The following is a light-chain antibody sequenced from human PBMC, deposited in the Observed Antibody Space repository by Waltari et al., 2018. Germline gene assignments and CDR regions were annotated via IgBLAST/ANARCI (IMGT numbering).Light chain of an antibody. Sequence: EIVLTQSPATLSLSPGERATLSCRASQSVRNYLAWYLQKPGQAPRLLIYDAANRAAGIPARFSGSGSGTDFTLTISSLEPEDFAVYYCQQRSDWPRYTFGQGTKLEIK. CDR1: QSVRNY. J-gene: IGKJ2*01. CDR2: DAA. V-gene: IGKV3-11*01. CDR3: QQRSDWPRYT.